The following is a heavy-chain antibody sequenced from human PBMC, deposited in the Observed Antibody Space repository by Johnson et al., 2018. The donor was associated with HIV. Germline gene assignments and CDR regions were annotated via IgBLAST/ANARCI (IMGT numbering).Heavy chain of an antibody. CDR3: ARGRGGSYGAFHI. J-gene: IGHJ3*02. Sequence: VQPVESGGGLIQPGGSLRLSCAASGFIVSFNSMHWVRQAPGKGLEWVSLFYSDGSTHYADSVQGRFTISSDYSKNTLYLQVNSLRGEDPAVYYCARGRGGSYGAFHIWGQGTMVTVSS. CDR2: FYSDGST. CDR1: GFIVSFNS. D-gene: IGHD1-26*01. V-gene: IGHV3-53*01.